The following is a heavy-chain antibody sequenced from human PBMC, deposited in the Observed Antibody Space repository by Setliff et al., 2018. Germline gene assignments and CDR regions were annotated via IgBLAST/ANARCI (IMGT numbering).Heavy chain of an antibody. CDR1: GGSISSSSYY. Sequence: ETLSLTCTVSGGSISSSSYYWGWIRQPPGKGLEWVANIKQDGSEKYYVDSVKGRFTISRDNAKNSLYLQMSSLRAEDTAVYYCARETLPYYFDYWGQGTLVTVSS. CDR3: ARETLPYYFDY. V-gene: IGHV3-7*01. CDR2: IKQDGSEK. J-gene: IGHJ4*02.